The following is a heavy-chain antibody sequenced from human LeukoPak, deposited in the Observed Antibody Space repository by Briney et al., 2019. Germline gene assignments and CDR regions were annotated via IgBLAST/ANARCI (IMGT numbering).Heavy chain of an antibody. CDR3: AKSRGGRDKYYFDY. J-gene: IGHJ4*02. CDR2: ISWNSGSI. Sequence: GRSLRLSCAASGFTFDDYAMHWVRQAPGKGLECVSGISWNSGSIGYADSVKGRFTISRDNAKNSLYLQMNSLRAEDTALYYCAKSRGGRDKYYFDYWGQGTLVTVSS. V-gene: IGHV3-9*01. CDR1: GFTFDDYA. D-gene: IGHD2-15*01.